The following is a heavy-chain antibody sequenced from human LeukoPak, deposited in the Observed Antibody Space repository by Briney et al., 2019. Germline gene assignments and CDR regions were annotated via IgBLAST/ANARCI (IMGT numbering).Heavy chain of an antibody. J-gene: IGHJ5*02. D-gene: IGHD2-2*01. CDR1: GFTFSSYG. CDR2: ISGSGGST. CDR3: AKDLTVVVPADIIEVNWFDP. V-gene: IGHV3-23*01. Sequence: GGSLRLSCAASGFTFSSYGMSWVRQAPGKGLEWVSAISGSGGSTYYADSVKGRFTISRDNSKNTLYLQMNSLRAEDTAVYYCAKDLTVVVPADIIEVNWFDPWGQGTLVTVSS.